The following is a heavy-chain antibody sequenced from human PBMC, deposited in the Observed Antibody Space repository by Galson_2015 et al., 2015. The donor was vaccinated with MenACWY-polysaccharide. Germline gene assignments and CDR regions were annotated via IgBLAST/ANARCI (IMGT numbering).Heavy chain of an antibody. J-gene: IGHJ5*01. V-gene: IGHV4-59*01. CDR3: ARIGGMNKGNYYNFGWFDS. CDR2: IHYNGDT. CDR1: GGSMSSYY. Sequence: LSLTCTVSGGSMSSYYWTWIRQSPGKGLEWIGWIHYNGDTKYSPSLNSRVTISGDTSRNQFSLKLFSVTTADTAVYYCARIGGMNKGNYYNFGWFDSWGQGTLVTVSS. D-gene: IGHD3-22*01.